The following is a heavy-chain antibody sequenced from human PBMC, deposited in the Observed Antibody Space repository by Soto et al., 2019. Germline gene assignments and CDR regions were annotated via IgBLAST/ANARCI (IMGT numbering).Heavy chain of an antibody. CDR2: IYYSGST. D-gene: IGHD3-22*01. Sequence: PSETLSLTCTVSGGSISSSSYCWGWIRQPPGKGLEWIGSIYYSGSTYYNPSLKSRVTISVDTSKNQFSLKLSSVTAADTAVYYCADETYYYDSSGYYENWIFDYWGQGTLVTVSS. CDR3: ADETYYYDSSGYYENWIFDY. V-gene: IGHV4-39*01. CDR1: GGSISSSSYC. J-gene: IGHJ4*02.